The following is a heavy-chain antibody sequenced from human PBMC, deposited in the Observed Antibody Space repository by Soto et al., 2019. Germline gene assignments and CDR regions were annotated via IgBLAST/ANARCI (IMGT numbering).Heavy chain of an antibody. D-gene: IGHD6-25*01. V-gene: IGHV1-2*02. CDR1: GYTFTCYY. Sequence: ASVKVSCKASGYTFTCYYMHWVRQAPGQGLEWMGWINPNSGGTNYAQKFQGRVTMTRDTSISTAYMELSRLRSDDTAVYYCARTRLKYSSGTTKKNWFDPWGQGTLVTVSS. CDR2: INPNSGGT. CDR3: ARTRLKYSSGTTKKNWFDP. J-gene: IGHJ5*02.